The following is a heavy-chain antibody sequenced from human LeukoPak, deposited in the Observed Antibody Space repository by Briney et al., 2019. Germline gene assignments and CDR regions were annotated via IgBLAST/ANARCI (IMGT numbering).Heavy chain of an antibody. J-gene: IGHJ4*02. Sequence: SETLSHTCAVYGGSFSGYYWSWIRQPPGKGLEWIGEINHSGSTNYNPSLKSRVTISVDTSKNHFSLKLTSVTAADTAVYYCARTFGVVIYFDYWGQGTLVTVSS. CDR3: ARTFGVVIYFDY. CDR1: GGSFSGYY. V-gene: IGHV4-34*01. CDR2: INHSGST. D-gene: IGHD3-3*01.